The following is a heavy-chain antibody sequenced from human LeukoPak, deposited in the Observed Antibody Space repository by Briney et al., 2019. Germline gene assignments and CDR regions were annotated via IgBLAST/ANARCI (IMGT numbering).Heavy chain of an antibody. CDR2: IYYSGST. CDR1: GGSISSSSYY. V-gene: IGHV4-39*06. CDR3: ARTEAASAYFDY. D-gene: IGHD6-13*01. Sequence: SETLSLTCTVSGGSISSSSYYWGWIRQPPGKGLEWIGSIYYSGSTYYNPSLKSRVTISVDTSKNQFPLKLSSVTAADTAVYYCARTEAASAYFDYWGQGTLVTVSS. J-gene: IGHJ4*02.